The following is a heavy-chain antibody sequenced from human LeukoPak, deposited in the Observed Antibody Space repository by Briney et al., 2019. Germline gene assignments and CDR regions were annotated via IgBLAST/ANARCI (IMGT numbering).Heavy chain of an antibody. CDR1: GYTFTSYG. CDR2: ISTYNGNT. CDR3: AIMGGYCSGGSCYSDWFDP. V-gene: IGHV1-18*01. D-gene: IGHD2-15*01. Sequence: ASVKVFCKASGYTFTSYGISWVRQAPGQGLEWMGWISTYNGNTNYAQKLQGRVTMTTDTSTSTAYMELRSLRSDDTAVYYCAIMGGYCSGGSCYSDWFDPWGQGTLVTVSS. J-gene: IGHJ5*02.